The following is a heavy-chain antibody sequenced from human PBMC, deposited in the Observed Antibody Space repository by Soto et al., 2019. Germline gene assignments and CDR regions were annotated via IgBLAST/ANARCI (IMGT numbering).Heavy chain of an antibody. CDR2: IIPIFGTA. CDR3: ARGNSSSWDRRRPLTRAGGMDV. D-gene: IGHD6-13*01. J-gene: IGHJ6*02. Sequence: GASVKVSCKASGGTFSSYAISWVRQAPGQRLEWMGGIIPIFGTANYAQKFQGRVTITADESTSTAYMELSSLRSEDTAVYYCARGNSSSWDRRRPLTRAGGMDVWGQGTTVTVSS. V-gene: IGHV1-69*13. CDR1: GGTFSSYA.